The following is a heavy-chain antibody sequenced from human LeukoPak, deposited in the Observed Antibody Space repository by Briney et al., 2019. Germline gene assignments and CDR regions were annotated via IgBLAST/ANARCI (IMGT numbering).Heavy chain of an antibody. CDR1: GFTFSSYA. CDR3: ARDPGRGGWPPGIDY. D-gene: IGHD6-19*01. V-gene: IGHV3-30*04. Sequence: GGSLRLSCAASGFTFSSYAMHWVRQAPGKGLEWVAVISYDGSNKYYADSVKGRFTISRDNSKNTLYLQMNRLRAEDTAVYYCARDPGRGGWPPGIDYWGQGTMVTVSS. CDR2: ISYDGSNK. J-gene: IGHJ4*02.